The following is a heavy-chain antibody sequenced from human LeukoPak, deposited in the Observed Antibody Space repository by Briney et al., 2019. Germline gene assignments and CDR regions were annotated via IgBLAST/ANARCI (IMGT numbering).Heavy chain of an antibody. CDR1: GFTFSSYS. CDR2: ISSSSSYI. J-gene: IGHJ4*02. Sequence: PGVSLRRSCAASGFTFSSYSMNWVRQAPGKGLEWVSSISSSSSYIYYADSVKGRFTISRDNAKNSLYLQMNSLRAEDTAVYYCARRGCSSTSCRPFDYWGQGTLVTVSS. CDR3: ARRGCSSTSCRPFDY. V-gene: IGHV3-21*01. D-gene: IGHD2-2*01.